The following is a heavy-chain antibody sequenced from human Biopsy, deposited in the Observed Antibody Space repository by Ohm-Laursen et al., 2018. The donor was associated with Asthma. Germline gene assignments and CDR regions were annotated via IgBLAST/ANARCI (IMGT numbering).Heavy chain of an antibody. CDR3: AREGHEYCSSTSCASFDY. Sequence: SLRLSCAVSGFSFSNFAIHWVRQAPGKGLEWVGVISKDASTQDYADSVKGRFTMARDNSKNTLYLQMNSLRAEDTAVYYCAREGHEYCSSTSCASFDYWGQGTLVTVSS. CDR2: ISKDASTQ. V-gene: IGHV3-30*07. J-gene: IGHJ4*02. D-gene: IGHD2-2*01. CDR1: GFSFSNFA.